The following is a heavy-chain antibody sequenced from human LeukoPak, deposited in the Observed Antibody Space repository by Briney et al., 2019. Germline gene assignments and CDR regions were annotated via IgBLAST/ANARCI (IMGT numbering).Heavy chain of an antibody. Sequence: GGSLRLSCAASGFTFSSYAMSWVPQAPGKGLEWVSAISGSGGSTYYADSVKGRVTISRDNSKNTLYLQMNSLRAEDTAVYYCAKEGLPNRLYYMDVWGKGTTVTVSS. V-gene: IGHV3-23*01. CDR3: AKEGLPNRLYYMDV. D-gene: IGHD5-12*01. CDR2: ISGSGGST. J-gene: IGHJ6*03. CDR1: GFTFSSYA.